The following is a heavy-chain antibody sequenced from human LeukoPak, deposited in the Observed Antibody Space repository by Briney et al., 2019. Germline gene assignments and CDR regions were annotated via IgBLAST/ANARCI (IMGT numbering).Heavy chain of an antibody. Sequence: SETLSLTCTVSGGSISSGSYYWSWIRQPAGKGLEWIGRIYTSGSTNYNPSLKSRVTISVDTSKNQFSLKLSSVTAADTAVYYCARAPLDAPDYYYYYMDVWGKGTTVTVSS. CDR1: GGSISSGSYY. V-gene: IGHV4-61*02. J-gene: IGHJ6*03. D-gene: IGHD1-1*01. CDR3: ARAPLDAPDYYYYYMDV. CDR2: IYTSGST.